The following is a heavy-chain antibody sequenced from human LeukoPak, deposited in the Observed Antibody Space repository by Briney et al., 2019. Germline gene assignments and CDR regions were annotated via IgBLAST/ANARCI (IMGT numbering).Heavy chain of an antibody. D-gene: IGHD1-26*01. Sequence: GGSLRLSCAASGFXFSTYWISWVRQAPGKGLEWVADIKQDGSDKYYVDSVRGRFTISRDNAKNSLFLQMNSLRAEDTAVYYCARWSGSYYWGQGTLVTVSS. J-gene: IGHJ4*02. V-gene: IGHV3-7*05. CDR3: ARWSGSYY. CDR1: GFXFSTYW. CDR2: IKQDGSDK.